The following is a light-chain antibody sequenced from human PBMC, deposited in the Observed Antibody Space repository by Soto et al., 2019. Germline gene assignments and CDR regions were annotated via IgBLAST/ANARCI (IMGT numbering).Light chain of an antibody. CDR1: SSDVGSYNN. Sequence: QSALTQPASVSGSPGQSITISCTGTSSDVGSYNNVSWYQQYPGKAPKLMIYDVSNRPSGVSYRFSGSKSGNTASLTISGLQAEDEADYYCSSYTTSSTHVVFGGGNKVTVL. J-gene: IGLJ2*01. CDR3: SSYTTSSTHVV. CDR2: DVS. V-gene: IGLV2-14*01.